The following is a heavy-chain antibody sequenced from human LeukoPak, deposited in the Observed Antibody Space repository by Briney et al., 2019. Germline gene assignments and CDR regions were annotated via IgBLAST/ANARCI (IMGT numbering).Heavy chain of an antibody. CDR1: AFTFSDYS. J-gene: IGHJ4*02. V-gene: IGHV3-11*01. Sequence: PGGSLRLSCAASAFTFSDYSMSWVRQAPGKGLEWVSYISSGGITIYYADSVKGRFTISRGNARNSLYLQMNSLRAEDTAVYYCARGKDGYKRGYPLGFDYWGQGTLVTVSS. CDR2: ISSGGITI. CDR3: ARGKDGYKRGYPLGFDY. D-gene: IGHD5-24*01.